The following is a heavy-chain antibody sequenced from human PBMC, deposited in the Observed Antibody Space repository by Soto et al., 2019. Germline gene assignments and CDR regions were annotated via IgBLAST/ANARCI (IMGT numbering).Heavy chain of an antibody. D-gene: IGHD1-1*01. CDR3: ARGGKERFRGPGMDV. Sequence: QVQLVQSGAEVRKPGSSVRLSCKASGGTFNTYAFNWVRQTPGQGLEWLGGIITFFGAAMYAQKFQGRVTITADEFTTTAYIELSSLRDDDTAVYYCARGGKERFRGPGMDVWGQGTTVTVSS. V-gene: IGHV1-69*01. J-gene: IGHJ6*02. CDR2: IITFFGAA. CDR1: GGTFNTYA.